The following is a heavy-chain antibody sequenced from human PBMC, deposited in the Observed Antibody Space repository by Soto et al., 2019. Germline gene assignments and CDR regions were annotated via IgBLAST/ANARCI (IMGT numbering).Heavy chain of an antibody. Sequence: ASVKVSCKASGYTFASYYMHWVRQAPGQGLEWMGIINPSGGSTSYAQKFQGRVTMTRDTSTSTAYMELSSLRSEDTAVYYCARNSPIFGVGIDYWGQGTLVTVSS. D-gene: IGHD3-3*01. V-gene: IGHV1-46*03. CDR1: GYTFASYY. CDR3: ARNSPIFGVGIDY. J-gene: IGHJ4*02. CDR2: INPSGGST.